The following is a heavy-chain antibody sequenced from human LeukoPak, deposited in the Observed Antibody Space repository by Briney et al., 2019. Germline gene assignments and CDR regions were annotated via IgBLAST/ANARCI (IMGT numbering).Heavy chain of an antibody. D-gene: IGHD3-22*01. V-gene: IGHV3-53*01. CDR1: GGSISTGSYY. J-gene: IGHJ3*02. Sequence: ETLSLTCTVSGGSISTGSYYWSWVRQAPGKGLEWVSIIYSGDTTYYADSVKGRFTISRDNSKNMLYLEMNSLTADDTAVYYCARENDNAFDMWGQGTKVTVSS. CDR2: IYSGDTT. CDR3: ARENDNAFDM.